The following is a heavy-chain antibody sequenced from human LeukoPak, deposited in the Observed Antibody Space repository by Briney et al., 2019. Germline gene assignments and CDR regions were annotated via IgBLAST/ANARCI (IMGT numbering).Heavy chain of an antibody. D-gene: IGHD2-15*01. Sequence: GGTLRLSCAASGFTFSNYGMSWVRQAPGKGLEWVSGISNNSGITYYADSVKGRFTISRDNSKNTLYLQMNSLRAEDTAVYYCAKSGLNRFDYWGQGTLVTVSS. V-gene: IGHV3-23*01. J-gene: IGHJ4*02. CDR3: AKSGLNRFDY. CDR2: ISNNSGIT. CDR1: GFTFSNYG.